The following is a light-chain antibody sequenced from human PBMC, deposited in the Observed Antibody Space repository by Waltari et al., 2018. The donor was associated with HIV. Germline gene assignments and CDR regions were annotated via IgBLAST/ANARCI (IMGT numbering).Light chain of an antibody. CDR1: QHINNW. CDR2: WAS. CDR3: QQYKSYLVT. J-gene: IGKJ2*01. Sequence: DSQLTHSPPSLSASVGDRVTITGRTSQHINNWLAWYQQQPGETPKFLSYWASTLESGVPLRFCGSGSGAEFYLTISSLETEDFAIYYCQQYKSYLVTFGRGT. V-gene: IGKV1-5*03.